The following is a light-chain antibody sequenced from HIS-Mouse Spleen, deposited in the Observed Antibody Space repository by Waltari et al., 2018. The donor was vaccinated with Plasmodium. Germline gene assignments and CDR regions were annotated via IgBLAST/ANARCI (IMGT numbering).Light chain of an antibody. J-gene: IGLJ1*01. V-gene: IGLV2-23*01. Sequence: QSALTQPASVSGSPGQSITIPCTGTVGDVGSYNLVSWYQQHPGKAPNLMIYEGSKRPSGVSNRFSGSKSGNTASLTISGLQAEDEADYYCCSYAGSSTYVFGTGTKVTVL. CDR1: VGDVGSYNL. CDR3: CSYAGSSTYV. CDR2: EGS.